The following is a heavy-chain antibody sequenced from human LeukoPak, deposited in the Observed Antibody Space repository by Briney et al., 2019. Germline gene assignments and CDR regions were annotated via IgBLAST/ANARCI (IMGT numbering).Heavy chain of an antibody. Sequence: GGSLRLSCAASGFTFDDYAMHWVRQAPGKGLEWVSGISWNSGSIGYADSVKGRFTISRDNAKNSLYLQMNSLRAEDMALYYCAKDTRPTVTHYFDNWGQGTLVTVSS. CDR3: AKDTRPTVTHYFDN. J-gene: IGHJ4*02. CDR1: GFTFDDYA. D-gene: IGHD4-17*01. V-gene: IGHV3-9*03. CDR2: ISWNSGSI.